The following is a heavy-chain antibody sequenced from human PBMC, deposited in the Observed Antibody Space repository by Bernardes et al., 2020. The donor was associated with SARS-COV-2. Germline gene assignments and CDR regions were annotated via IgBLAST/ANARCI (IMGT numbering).Heavy chain of an antibody. J-gene: IGHJ4*02. V-gene: IGHV4-34*01. CDR3: ARDLSTEFDK. Sequence: SETLSLTCAVYGGSFSGYSWTWIRQPPGKGLEWIGEINQSGSTHYNPSLKSRVTISLGTSKNEIFLRLTSATAADTGVYYCARDLSTEFDKWGRGTLVTVSS. CDR1: GGSFSGYS. CDR2: INQSGST.